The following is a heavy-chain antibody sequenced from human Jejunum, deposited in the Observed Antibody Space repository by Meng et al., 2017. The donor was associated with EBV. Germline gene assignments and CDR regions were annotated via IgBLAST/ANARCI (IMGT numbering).Heavy chain of an antibody. V-gene: IGHV3-30*03. J-gene: IGHJ4*02. CDR1: GLTFSRYG. Sequence: QVQSVESGGGVVQAGRSLRLSCAASGLTFSRYGMHWVRQAPGKGLEWVALISPEGNKKYYADSVKGRFTISRDNSKNTLYVQINSLRTEDTAVYYCARDGSGWYPGDYWGQGTLVTVSS. D-gene: IGHD6-19*01. CDR2: ISPEGNKK. CDR3: ARDGSGWYPGDY.